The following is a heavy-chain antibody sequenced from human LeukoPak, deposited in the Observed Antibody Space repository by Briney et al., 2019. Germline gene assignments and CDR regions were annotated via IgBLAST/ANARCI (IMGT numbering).Heavy chain of an antibody. CDR1: GFTVSSNY. CDR2: IYSGGST. J-gene: IGHJ4*02. CDR3: ARGSRGYYYYFEY. Sequence: GGSLRLSCAASGFTVSSNYMSWVRQAPGKGLEWVSIIYSGGSTYYADSVKGRFTISSDNSKNTLYLQMNSLRGEDTAIYYCARGSRGYYYYFEYWGLGTLVTVSS. D-gene: IGHD3-22*01. V-gene: IGHV3-53*01.